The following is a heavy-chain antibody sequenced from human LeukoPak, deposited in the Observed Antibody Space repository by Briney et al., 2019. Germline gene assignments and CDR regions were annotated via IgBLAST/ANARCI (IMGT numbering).Heavy chain of an antibody. CDR1: GGSISSYY. D-gene: IGHD3-9*01. V-gene: IGHV4-59*01. CDR2: MYYSGST. CDR3: ARTPDVLRYSDWLLPEFDY. J-gene: IGHJ4*02. Sequence: PSETLSLTCTVSGGSISSYYWSWIRQPPGKGLEWIGYMYYSGSTNYNPSLKSRITISVDTSKNQFSLKLSSVTAADTAVYCCARTPDVLRYSDWLLPEFDYWGQGTLVTVSS.